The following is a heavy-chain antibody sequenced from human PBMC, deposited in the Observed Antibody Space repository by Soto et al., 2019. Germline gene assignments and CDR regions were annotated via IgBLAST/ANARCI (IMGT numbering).Heavy chain of an antibody. J-gene: IGHJ3*02. V-gene: IGHV3-74*01. CDR2: INSDGSST. CDR1: GFTFSSYW. Sequence: PGGSLRLSCAASGFTFSSYWMHWVRQAPGKGLVWVSRINSDGSSTSYADSVKGRFTISRDNAKNTLYLQMNSLRAEDTAVYYCARAPDRLYDAFDIWGQGTMVTVSS. CDR3: ARAPDRLYDAFDI.